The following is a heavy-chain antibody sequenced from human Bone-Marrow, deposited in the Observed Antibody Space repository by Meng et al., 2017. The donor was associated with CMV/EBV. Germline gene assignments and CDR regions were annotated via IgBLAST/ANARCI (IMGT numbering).Heavy chain of an antibody. V-gene: IGHV3-33*08. CDR3: ARKSSLEYYDFWSGYYAGAFDI. CDR2: IRYDGSNK. CDR1: GFTFSSYW. J-gene: IGHJ3*02. Sequence: GESLKISCAASGFTFSSYWMSWVRQAPGKGLEWVAFIRYDGSNKYYADSVKGRFTISRDNAKSSLYQQMNSLRAEDTAVYYCARKSSLEYYDFWSGYYAGAFDIWGQGTMVTVSS. D-gene: IGHD3-3*01.